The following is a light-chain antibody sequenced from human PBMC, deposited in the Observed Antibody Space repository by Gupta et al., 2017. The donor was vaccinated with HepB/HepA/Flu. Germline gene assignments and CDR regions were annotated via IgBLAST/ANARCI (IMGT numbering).Light chain of an antibody. Sequence: SSELIQDLAVCVALGQTVRITCQGDSVRSYYASWYQQKPGQAPVLVIYGKHTRPSGIPDRFSGSSSGNTVSLTITGAQAEDEADYYCQSRDSNGNHVVFGGGTKLTVL. J-gene: IGLJ2*01. CDR3: QSRDSNGNHVV. CDR2: GKH. CDR1: SVRSYY. V-gene: IGLV3-19*01.